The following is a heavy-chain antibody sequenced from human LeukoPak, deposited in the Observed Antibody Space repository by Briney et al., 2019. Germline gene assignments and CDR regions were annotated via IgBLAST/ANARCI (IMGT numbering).Heavy chain of an antibody. CDR1: GYSISSGYY. J-gene: IGHJ3*02. CDR2: IYHSGST. Sequence: SETLSLTCTVSGYSISSGYYWGWIRQPPGKGLEWIGSIYHSGSTYYNPSLKSRVTISVNTSKNQFSLKLSSVTAADTAVYYCARVEGYSSSWYWALDAFDIWGQGTMVTVSS. CDR3: ARVEGYSSSWYWALDAFDI. V-gene: IGHV4-38-2*02. D-gene: IGHD6-13*01.